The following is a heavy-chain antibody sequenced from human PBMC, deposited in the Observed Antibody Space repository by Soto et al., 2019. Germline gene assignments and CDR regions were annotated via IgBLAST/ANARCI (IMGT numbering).Heavy chain of an antibody. V-gene: IGHV6-1*01. D-gene: IGHD1-26*01. CDR3: ARSAGSYFVDDAFDI. J-gene: IGHJ3*02. CDR2: TYYRSKRYN. Sequence: SQTLSLSCAISGDSVSSNSAAWNWITQSPPRGLGLLGRTYYRSKRYNHYAVSVKSRITINPDTSQNQSSLQLNSVTPEDTAVYSCARSAGSYFVDDAFDIWGQGTMVTVSS. CDR1: GDSVSSNSAA.